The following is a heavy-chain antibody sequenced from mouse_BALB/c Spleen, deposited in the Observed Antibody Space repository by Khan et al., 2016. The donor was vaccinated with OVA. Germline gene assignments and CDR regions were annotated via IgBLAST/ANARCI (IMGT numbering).Heavy chain of an antibody. D-gene: IGHD1-1*01. CDR2: IWSGGST. CDR3: AIRCYYYGRVAWFPY. CDR1: GFSLTSYG. V-gene: IGHV2-2*03. Sequence: QVQLKESGPGLVQPSQSLSITCTVSGFSLTSYGVHWVRQSPGKGLEWLGVIWSGGSTDYNAAFISRMSISKDNSKSQVFFKMNSLQSNDTAIYYCAIRCYYYGRVAWFPYWGQGNLVNVSA. J-gene: IGHJ3*01.